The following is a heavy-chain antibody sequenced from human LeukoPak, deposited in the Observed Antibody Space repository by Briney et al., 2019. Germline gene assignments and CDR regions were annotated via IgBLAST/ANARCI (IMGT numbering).Heavy chain of an antibody. J-gene: IGHJ4*02. CDR2: IWYDGSNK. D-gene: IGHD3-22*01. V-gene: IGHV3-33*01. CDR3: AREDYYDSSGTPEFDY. CDR1: GFTFSSYG. Sequence: GGSLRLSCAASGFTFSSYGMHWVRQAPGKGLEWVAVIWYDGSNKIYADSVKGRFTISRDNSKNTLYLQMNSLRAEDTAVYYCAREDYYDSSGTPEFDYWGQGTLVTVSS.